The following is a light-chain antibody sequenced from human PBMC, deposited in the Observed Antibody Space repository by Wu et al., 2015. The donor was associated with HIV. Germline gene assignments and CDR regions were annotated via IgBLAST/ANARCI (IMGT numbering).Light chain of an antibody. V-gene: IGKV3-15*01. CDR1: QYISDS. J-gene: IGKJ2*01. CDR3: QQYNNWPPLYT. Sequence: LLTQSPATLSVSPGERTNLSCRASQYISDSLAWYQQKPGQAPRLLIYDASTRAAGIPARFRGIGSGTEFTLTISNIQSEDFAVYYCQQYNNWPPLYTFGQGPSWR. CDR2: DAS.